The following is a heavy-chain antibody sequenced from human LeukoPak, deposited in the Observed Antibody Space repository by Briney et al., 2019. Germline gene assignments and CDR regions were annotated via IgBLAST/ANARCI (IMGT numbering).Heavy chain of an antibody. Sequence: PSETLSLTCTVSGGSISSGGYYWSWIRQHPGKGLEWIGYIYYSGSTYYNPSLKSRVTISVDTSKNQFSLKLSAVTAADTAVYYCASQGVVRSAFDIWGQGTKVTVSS. CDR2: IYYSGST. D-gene: IGHD2-15*01. CDR3: ASQGVVRSAFDI. J-gene: IGHJ3*02. V-gene: IGHV4-31*03. CDR1: GGSISSGGYY.